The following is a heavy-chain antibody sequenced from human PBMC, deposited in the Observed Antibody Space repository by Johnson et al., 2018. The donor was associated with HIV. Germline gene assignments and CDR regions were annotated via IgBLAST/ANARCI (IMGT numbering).Heavy chain of an antibody. CDR3: ARATYYYDSSGYLGDAFDI. CDR2: INWSGGST. J-gene: IGHJ3*02. D-gene: IGHD3-22*01. Sequence: VQLVESGGGVVRPGGSLRLSCAASGFTFDDHGMSWVRQAPGKGLEWVSGINWSGGSTGYADSVKGRFTISRDNAKNSLYLQMNSLRAEDTALYYCARATYYYDSSGYLGDAFDIWGQGTMVTVSS. CDR1: GFTFDDHG. V-gene: IGHV3-20*04.